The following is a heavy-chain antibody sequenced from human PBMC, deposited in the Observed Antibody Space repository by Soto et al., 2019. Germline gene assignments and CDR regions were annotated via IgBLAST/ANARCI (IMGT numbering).Heavy chain of an antibody. J-gene: IGHJ4*02. V-gene: IGHV4-59*08. Sequence: TSETLSLTCTVSGGSISSYYWSWIRQPPGKGLEWIGYIYYSGRTNYNPSLKSRVNKSVDTSKNQFSLKLSSVTAADTAVYYCARHHDSWGQGTLVTVSS. CDR3: ARHHDS. CDR2: IYYSGRT. CDR1: GGSISSYY.